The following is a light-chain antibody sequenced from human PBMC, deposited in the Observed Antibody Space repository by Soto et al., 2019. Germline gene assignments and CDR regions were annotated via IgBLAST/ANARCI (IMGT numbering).Light chain of an antibody. Sequence: DIHLTQSPSFLSASVGDRVTITCRASQGISSYLAWYQQKPGKAPKLLIYAASTLQSGVPSRFSGSGSGTEFTLTISSLQPEDFATYYCQQLNSYPPWTFGQGTKVDIK. J-gene: IGKJ1*01. CDR2: AAS. CDR3: QQLNSYPPWT. V-gene: IGKV1-9*01. CDR1: QGISSY.